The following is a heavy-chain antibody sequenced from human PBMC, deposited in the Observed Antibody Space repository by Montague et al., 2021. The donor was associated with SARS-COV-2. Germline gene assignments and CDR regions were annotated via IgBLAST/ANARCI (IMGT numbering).Heavy chain of an antibody. CDR2: IYYSGST. J-gene: IGHJ4*02. D-gene: IGHD3-16*01. CDR1: GGSISSSSYY. V-gene: IGHV4-39*02. Sequence: SETLSLTCTVSGGSISSSSYYWGWIRQPPGKGLEWIGSIYYSGSTYYNPSLKSRVTISVDTSKNQFSLKLSSVTAADTAVYYCARETPLRLGVLRDYWGQGTRVPVS. CDR3: ARETPLRLGVLRDY.